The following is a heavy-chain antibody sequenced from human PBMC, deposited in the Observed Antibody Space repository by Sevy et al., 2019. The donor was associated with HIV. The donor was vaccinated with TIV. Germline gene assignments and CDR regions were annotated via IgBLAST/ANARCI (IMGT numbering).Heavy chain of an antibody. CDR2: ISYDGTNK. D-gene: IGHD3-10*01. Sequence: GGSLRLSCAASGFTFSSYAMHWVRQAPGKGLEWVALISYDGTNKYYADSVKGRFTISRDNSKNTLYLQMNSLRAEDTAGYYCAGEGGGGSGRYAFDIWGQGTMVTVSS. CDR1: GFTFSSYA. V-gene: IGHV3-30-3*01. J-gene: IGHJ3*02. CDR3: AGEGGGGSGRYAFDI.